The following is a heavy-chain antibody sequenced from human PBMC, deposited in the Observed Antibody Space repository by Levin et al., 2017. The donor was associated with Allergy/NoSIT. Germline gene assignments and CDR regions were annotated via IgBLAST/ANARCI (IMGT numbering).Heavy chain of an antibody. CDR3: ARQDDILTGYYFYGMDV. Sequence: PSETLSLTCTVSGGSISSSSYYWGWIRQPPGKGLEWIGSIYHSGSIYYNPSLKSRVTISVDTSKNQFSLKLSSVTAADTAVYYCARQDDILTGYYFYGMDVWGQGTTVTVSS. J-gene: IGHJ6*02. CDR2: IYHSGSI. D-gene: IGHD3-9*01. V-gene: IGHV4-39*01. CDR1: GGSISSSSYY.